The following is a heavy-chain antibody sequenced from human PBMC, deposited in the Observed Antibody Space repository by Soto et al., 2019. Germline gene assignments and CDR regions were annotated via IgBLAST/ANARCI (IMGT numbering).Heavy chain of an antibody. J-gene: IGHJ6*02. CDR3: ARARGVTYYYYGMDV. D-gene: IGHD4-4*01. Sequence: ASEKVSCKASGGTLSISAISWVRQAPGQGLEWMGGIIPIFGTANYAQKIQGRVTITAEESTSTAYMELSSLRSEDTAVYYCARARGVTYYYYGMDVWRQGTTLTVS. CDR2: IIPIFGTA. V-gene: IGHV1-69*13. CDR1: GGTLSISA.